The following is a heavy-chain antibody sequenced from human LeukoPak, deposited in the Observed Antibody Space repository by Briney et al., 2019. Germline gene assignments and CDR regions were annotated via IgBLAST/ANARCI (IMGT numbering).Heavy chain of an antibody. CDR3: ARVKGAQGKSSSWYWFDP. Sequence: ASVKVSCKASGYTFTGYYMHWVRQAPGQGLEWMGWINPNSGGTNYAQKFQGRVAMTRDTSISTAYMELSRLRSDDTAVYYCARVKGAQGKSSSWYWFDPWGQGTLVTVSS. D-gene: IGHD6-13*01. CDR1: GYTFTGYY. CDR2: INPNSGGT. J-gene: IGHJ5*02. V-gene: IGHV1-2*02.